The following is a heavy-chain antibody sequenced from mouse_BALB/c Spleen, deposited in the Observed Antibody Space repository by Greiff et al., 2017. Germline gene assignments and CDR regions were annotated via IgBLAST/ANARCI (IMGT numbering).Heavy chain of an antibody. Sequence: EVMLVESGGGLVKPGGSLKLSCAASGFTFSSYTMSWVRQTPEKRLEWVATISSGGSYTYYPDSVKGRFTISRDNAKNTLYLQMSSLKSEDTAMYYCTRDQDYDDAGAMDYWGQGTSVTVSS. J-gene: IGHJ4*01. CDR3: TRDQDYDDAGAMDY. D-gene: IGHD2-4*01. V-gene: IGHV5-6-4*01. CDR1: GFTFSSYT. CDR2: ISSGGSYT.